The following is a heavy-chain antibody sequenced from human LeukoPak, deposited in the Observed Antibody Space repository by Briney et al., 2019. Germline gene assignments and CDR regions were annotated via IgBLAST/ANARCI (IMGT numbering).Heavy chain of an antibody. CDR2: INHSGST. J-gene: IGHJ4*02. D-gene: IGHD4-17*01. CDR1: GGSFGGYY. V-gene: IGHV4-34*01. CDR3: ASRQHDYGDDGIDY. Sequence: PSETLSLTCAVYGGSFGGYYWSWIRQPPGKGLEWIGEINHSGSTNYNPSLKSRVTISVDTSKNQISLKLSSVTAADTAVYYCASRQHDYGDDGIDYWGQGTLVTVSS.